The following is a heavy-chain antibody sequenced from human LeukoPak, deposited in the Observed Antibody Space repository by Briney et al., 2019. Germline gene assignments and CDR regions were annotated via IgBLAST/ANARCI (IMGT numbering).Heavy chain of an antibody. J-gene: IGHJ5*02. CDR3: ARTYVDQNWFDP. Sequence: PSETLSLTCTVSGDSISSSSYYWGWIRQPPGKGLDWIGSIYYSGSTYYNPSLKSRVTISVDTSKNQFSLKLSSVTAADTAVYYCARTYVDQNWFDPWGQGTLVTVSS. V-gene: IGHV4-39*01. D-gene: IGHD3-16*01. CDR1: GDSISSSSYY. CDR2: IYYSGST.